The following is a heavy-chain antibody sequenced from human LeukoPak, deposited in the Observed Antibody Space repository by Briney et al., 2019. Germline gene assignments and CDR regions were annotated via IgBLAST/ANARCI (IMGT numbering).Heavy chain of an antibody. J-gene: IGHJ4*02. Sequence: ASVKVSCKASGYTFTGYYMHWVRQAPGQGLEWMGWINPNSGGTNYAQKFQGRVTMTRDTSISTAYMELSRLRSDDTAVYYCARASVGPTGGADYWGQGTLVTVSS. CDR2: INPNSGGT. V-gene: IGHV1-2*02. CDR3: ARASVGPTGGADY. CDR1: GYTFTGYY. D-gene: IGHD2-8*02.